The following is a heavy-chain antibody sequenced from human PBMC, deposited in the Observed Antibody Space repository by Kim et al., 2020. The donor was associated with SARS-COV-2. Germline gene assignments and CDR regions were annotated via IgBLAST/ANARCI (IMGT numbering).Heavy chain of an antibody. CDR3: AKDCGVFRSGTPLYGMDV. J-gene: IGHJ6*02. D-gene: IGHD3-3*01. Sequence: GGSLRLSCAASGFTFDDYAMNWVRQAPGKGLEWVSLINGDGGSTYYADSVKGRFTISRDNSKSTLYLLMNSLRTEDTALYYCAKDCGVFRSGTPLYGMDVWGQGTTVTVS. V-gene: IGHV3-43*02. CDR2: INGDGGST. CDR1: GFTFDDYA.